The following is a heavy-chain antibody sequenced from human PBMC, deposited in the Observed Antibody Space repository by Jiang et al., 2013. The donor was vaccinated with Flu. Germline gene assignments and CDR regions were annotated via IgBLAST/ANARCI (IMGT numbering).Heavy chain of an antibody. CDR2: IWYDGSNK. CDR1: GFTFSSYG. CDR3: ARDPGYYDSSGAFDY. V-gene: IGHV3-33*01. D-gene: IGHD3-22*01. Sequence: RLSCAASGFTFSSYGMHWVRQAPGKGLEWVAVIWYDGSNKYYADSVKGRFTISRDNSKNTLYLQMNSLRAEDTAVYYCARDPGYYDSSGAFDYWGQGTLVTVSS. J-gene: IGHJ4*02.